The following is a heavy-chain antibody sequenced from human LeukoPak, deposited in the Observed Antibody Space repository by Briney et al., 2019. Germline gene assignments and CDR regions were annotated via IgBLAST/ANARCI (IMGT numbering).Heavy chain of an antibody. J-gene: IGHJ4*02. CDR1: GGSFNSYY. Sequence: PSETLSVTCAVHGGSFNSYYGNSVRQPPGEGLAWIGEINHSGTTNYNPSLTSRPTTATDTSKNQFSLKLTSVTAADTAVYYCAFDTSGGVYCGPGTLVTASS. CDR2: INHSGTT. CDR3: AFDTSGGVY. V-gene: IGHV4-34*01. D-gene: IGHD6-25*01.